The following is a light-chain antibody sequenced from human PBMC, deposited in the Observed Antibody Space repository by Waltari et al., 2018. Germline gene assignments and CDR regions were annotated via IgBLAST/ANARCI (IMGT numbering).Light chain of an antibody. CDR2: EGN. CDR1: SSDVGGFTL. Sequence: QSALTQPASVSGSPGQSVTISCRGSSSDVGGFTLVSWYQHQPGKAPKLMSYEGNQRPSGISNRFSGAKSANTASLTISALKAEDEADYYCCSYAGNRTYVFGTGTEVTVL. CDR3: CSYAGNRTYV. J-gene: IGLJ1*01. V-gene: IGLV2-23*01.